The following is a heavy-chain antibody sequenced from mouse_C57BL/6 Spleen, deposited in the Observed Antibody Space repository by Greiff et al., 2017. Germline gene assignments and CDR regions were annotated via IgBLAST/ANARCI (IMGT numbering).Heavy chain of an antibody. V-gene: IGHV1-59*01. CDR1: GYTFTSYW. Sequence: VQLQQPGAELVRPGTSVKLSCKASGYTFTSYWMHWVKQRPGQGLEWIGVIDPSDSYTNYNQKFKGKATLTVDTSSSTAYMQLSSLTSEDSAVYYCATQRAYDYDKGYWYFDVWGTGTTVTVSS. CDR2: IDPSDSYT. CDR3: ATQRAYDYDKGYWYFDV. J-gene: IGHJ1*03. D-gene: IGHD2-4*01.